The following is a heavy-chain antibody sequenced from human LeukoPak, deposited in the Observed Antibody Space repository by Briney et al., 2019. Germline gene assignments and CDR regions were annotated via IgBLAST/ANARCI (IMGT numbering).Heavy chain of an antibody. J-gene: IGHJ4*02. CDR1: GSTFSDLY. Sequence: GRSLRLSCDVSGSTFSDLYVSWIRQAPGKGLECLSYITGSGTDINYADSVRGRFTISRDNAKNPLYLQMNDLRVEDTAVYYCARTARHLDYWGQGTLVTVSS. CDR2: ITGSGTDI. D-gene: IGHD5-18*01. CDR3: ARTARHLDY. V-gene: IGHV3-11*04.